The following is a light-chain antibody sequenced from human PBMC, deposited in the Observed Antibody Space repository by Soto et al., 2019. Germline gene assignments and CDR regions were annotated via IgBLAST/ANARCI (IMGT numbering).Light chain of an antibody. CDR2: GAS. CDR1: QSVSSN. Sequence: EIVMTQSPATLSVSPGERASLSCRASQSVSSNLAWYQQKPGQAPRLLIYGASTRATGIPARFSGSGSGTELTITISSLHSADFAVYYCQQYNNWPPLTFGGGTKVEIK. V-gene: IGKV3-15*01. J-gene: IGKJ4*01. CDR3: QQYNNWPPLT.